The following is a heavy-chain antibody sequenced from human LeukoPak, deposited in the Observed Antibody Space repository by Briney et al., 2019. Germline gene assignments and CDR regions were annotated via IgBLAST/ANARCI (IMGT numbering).Heavy chain of an antibody. CDR3: ARDSGTTGEVKFDP. V-gene: IGHV4-4*07. CDR2: IYGSGST. CDR1: GGSISRYY. J-gene: IGHJ5*02. D-gene: IGHD3-10*01. Sequence: SETLSLTCTVSGGSISRYYWSWIGQPAGKGLEWIGRIYGSGSTTYNPSLKSRVRLSVDTSKNQFSLKLNSVTAADTAIYFCARDSGTTGEVKFDPWGQGTLVTVSS.